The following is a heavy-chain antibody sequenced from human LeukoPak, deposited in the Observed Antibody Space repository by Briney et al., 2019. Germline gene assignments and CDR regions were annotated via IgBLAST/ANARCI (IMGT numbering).Heavy chain of an antibody. Sequence: SGGSLRLSCAASGFTFSSYAMHWVRQAPGKGLEWVSYISWNSGSRGYADSVKGRFTISRDNAKNSLYLQMNSLRAEDTALYYCTKDSSDYYRFDYWGQGTLVTVSS. J-gene: IGHJ4*02. V-gene: IGHV3-9*01. CDR2: ISWNSGSR. D-gene: IGHD3-22*01. CDR1: GFTFSSYA. CDR3: TKDSSDYYRFDY.